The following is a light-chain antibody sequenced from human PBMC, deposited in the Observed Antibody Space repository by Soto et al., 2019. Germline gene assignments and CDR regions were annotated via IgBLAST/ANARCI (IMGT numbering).Light chain of an antibody. CDR1: SGSIASNY. V-gene: IGLV6-57*02. Sequence: NFMLTQPHSVSASPGKTVTISCTGSSGSIASNYVQWYQQRPGSAPTTVISEDNQRPSGVPDRFSGSIDSSSNSASLTISGLKTEDEADYYCQSYDSSNLHVVFGGGTKLTVL. CDR3: QSYDSSNLHVV. CDR2: EDN. J-gene: IGLJ2*01.